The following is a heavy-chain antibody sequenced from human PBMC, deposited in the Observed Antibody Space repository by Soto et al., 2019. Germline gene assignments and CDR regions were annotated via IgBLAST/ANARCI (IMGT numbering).Heavy chain of an antibody. Sequence: PGASLKISCKGSGYTFTNYWINWVRQVPGKGLEWMGRIDPTDSYTNYSPSFQGRVTISVDKSINTAYLQWSSLKASDTAMYYCAKTYYYDSAGYYAPFDPWGQGTLVTVSS. J-gene: IGHJ5*02. V-gene: IGHV5-10-1*01. CDR3: AKTYYYDSAGYYAPFDP. CDR1: GYTFTNYW. D-gene: IGHD3-22*01. CDR2: IDPTDSYT.